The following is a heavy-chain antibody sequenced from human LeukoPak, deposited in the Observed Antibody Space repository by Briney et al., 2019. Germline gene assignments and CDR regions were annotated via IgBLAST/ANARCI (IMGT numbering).Heavy chain of an antibody. CDR2: ISSSSSYI. Sequence: PGGSLRLSCAASGFTFSSYSMNWVRQAPGEGLEWVSSISSSSSYIYYADSVKGRFTISRDNAKNSLYLQMNSLRAEDTAVYYCARDLLSLLVPDYWGQGTLVTVSS. CDR3: ARDLLSLLVPDY. D-gene: IGHD3-10*01. V-gene: IGHV3-21*01. J-gene: IGHJ4*02. CDR1: GFTFSSYS.